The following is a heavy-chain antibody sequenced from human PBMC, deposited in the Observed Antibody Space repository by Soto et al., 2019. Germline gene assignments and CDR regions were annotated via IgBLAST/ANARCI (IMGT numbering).Heavy chain of an antibody. CDR1: GGSISGSY. CDR3: ARSVAVPGAHIDY. CDR2: VYYTGST. J-gene: IGHJ4*02. Sequence: SETLSLTCSVSGGSISGSYWSWIRQSPGKGLEWLGYVYYTGSTNYSSSLRSRVSISVDTSKNEFSLRLSSVTAADTAVYFCARSVAVPGAHIDYWGQGTQVTVSS. D-gene: IGHD6-19*01. V-gene: IGHV4-59*01.